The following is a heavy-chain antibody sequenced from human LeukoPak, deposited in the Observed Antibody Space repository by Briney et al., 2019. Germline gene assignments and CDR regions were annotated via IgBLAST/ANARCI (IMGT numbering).Heavy chain of an antibody. J-gene: IGHJ3*02. V-gene: IGHV3-74*01. CDR1: GFTFSSYW. CDR2: INSDGSST. D-gene: IGHD2-2*01. CDR3: ARLAVASMDAFDI. Sequence: GGSLRLSCAASGFTFSSYWMHWVRQAPGKGLVCVSRINSDGSSTSYADSVKGRFTISRDNAKNTLYLQMNSLRAEDTAVYYCARLAVASMDAFDIWGQRTMVTVSS.